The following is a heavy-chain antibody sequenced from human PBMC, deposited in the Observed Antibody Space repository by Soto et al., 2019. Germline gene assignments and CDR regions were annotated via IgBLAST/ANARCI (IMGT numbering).Heavy chain of an antibody. CDR3: ARLVVVAATPPHGMDV. CDR2: FYYSEST. J-gene: IGHJ6*02. CDR1: GGSISSGPYS. Sequence: SETLSLTCTVSGGSISSGPYSRGWIRQPPGEGLEWIGTFYYSESTYYSTSLRTRLTISKDTSKNQVVLTMTNMDPVDTATYYCARLVVVAATPPHGMDVWGQGTTVTVSS. D-gene: IGHD2-15*01. V-gene: IGHV4-39*06.